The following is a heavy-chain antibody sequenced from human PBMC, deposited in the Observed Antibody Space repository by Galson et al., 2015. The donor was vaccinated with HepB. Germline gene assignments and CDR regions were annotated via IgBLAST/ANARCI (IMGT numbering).Heavy chain of an antibody. J-gene: IGHJ4*02. CDR2: ISSSGSTI. CDR1: GFTFSDYY. CDR3: ARDGGVPAAIPAHFDY. D-gene: IGHD2-2*02. Sequence: LRLSCAASGFTFSDYYMSWIRQAPGKGLEWVSYISSSGSTIYYADSVKGRFTISRDNAKNSLYLQMNSLRAEDTAVYYCARDGGVPAAIPAHFDYWGQGTLVTVSS. V-gene: IGHV3-11*01.